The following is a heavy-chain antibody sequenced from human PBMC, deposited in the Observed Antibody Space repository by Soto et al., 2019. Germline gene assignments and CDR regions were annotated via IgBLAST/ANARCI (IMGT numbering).Heavy chain of an antibody. J-gene: IGHJ6*02. Sequence: SETLSLTCTVSGGSISSYYWSWIRQPPGKGLEWIGYIYYSGSTNYSPSLKSRVTISVDTSKNQFSLKLSSVTAADTAVYYCATTGTTGLDYYYYGMDVWGQGTTVTVSS. CDR1: GGSISSYY. CDR3: ATTGTTGLDYYYYGMDV. CDR2: IYYSGST. V-gene: IGHV4-59*01. D-gene: IGHD1-1*01.